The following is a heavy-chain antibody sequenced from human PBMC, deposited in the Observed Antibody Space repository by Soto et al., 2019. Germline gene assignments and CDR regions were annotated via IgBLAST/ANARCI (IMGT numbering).Heavy chain of an antibody. CDR1: GGSISSYY. V-gene: IGHV4-59*01. CDR3: ARVTLYCGGDCYPAYFDY. CDR2: IYYSGST. Sequence: SETLSLTCTVSGGSISSYYWSWIRQPPGKGLEWIGYIYYSGSTNYNPSLKSRGTISVDTSKNQFSLKLSSVTAADTAVYYCARVTLYCGGDCYPAYFDYWGQGTLVTVSS. D-gene: IGHD2-21*02. J-gene: IGHJ4*02.